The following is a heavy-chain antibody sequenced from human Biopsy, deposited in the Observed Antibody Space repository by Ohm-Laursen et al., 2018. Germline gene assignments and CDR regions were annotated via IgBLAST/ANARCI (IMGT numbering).Heavy chain of an antibody. CDR3: ARDYDTSGYYYVS. J-gene: IGHJ5*02. D-gene: IGHD3-22*01. V-gene: IGHV4-39*01. Sequence: GTLSLTCPVSGGSISNNNYYWDWIRQPPGKGLEWIGSIFYRGSTHYKPSLKSRVNLSVDTSKNQFSLKLNSVPAADTAVHYCARDYDTSGYYYVSWGQGTLVTVSS. CDR2: IFYRGST. CDR1: GGSISNNNYY.